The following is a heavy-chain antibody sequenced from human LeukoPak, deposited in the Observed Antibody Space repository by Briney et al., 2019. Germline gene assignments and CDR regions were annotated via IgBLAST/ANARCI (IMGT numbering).Heavy chain of an antibody. Sequence: ASVKVSCQASRYTFTSYAMHWVRQAPGQRLEWMGCINAGNGNTKYSQKFQGRVTITRDTSASTAYMELSSLRSEDTAVYVCARDFAAERELLDYWGQGTLVTVSS. CDR3: ARDFAAERELLDY. D-gene: IGHD1-7*01. CDR1: RYTFTSYA. CDR2: INAGNGNT. J-gene: IGHJ4*02. V-gene: IGHV1-3*01.